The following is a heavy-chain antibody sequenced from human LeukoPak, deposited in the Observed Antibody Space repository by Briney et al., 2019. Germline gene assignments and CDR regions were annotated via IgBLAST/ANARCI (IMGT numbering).Heavy chain of an antibody. CDR2: IYSTGST. CDR3: ARSSSDGYTPVDF. D-gene: IGHD5-24*01. Sequence: PSETLSLTCTVSGGSIRSYYWSWIRQPPGKGLEWIGYIYSTGSTSYNPSLKSRITISLDMSQSQFSLRLSSLTAADTAVYYCARSSSDGYTPVDFWGQGTLVTVSS. J-gene: IGHJ4*02. CDR1: GGSIRSYY. V-gene: IGHV4-59*01.